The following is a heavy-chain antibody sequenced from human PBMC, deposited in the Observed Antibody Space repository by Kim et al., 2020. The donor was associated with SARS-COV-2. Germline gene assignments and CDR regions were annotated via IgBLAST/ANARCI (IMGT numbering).Heavy chain of an antibody. CDR1: GFTFSSYA. CDR2: ISGSGGST. V-gene: IGHV3-23*01. CDR3: AKESGYSSSWYEDY. Sequence: GGSLRLSCAASGFTFSSYAMSWVRQAPGKVLEWVSAISGSGGSTYYADSVKGRFTISRDNSKNTLYLQMNSLRAEDTAVYYCAKESGYSSSWYEDYWGQGTLVTVSS. D-gene: IGHD6-13*01. J-gene: IGHJ4*02.